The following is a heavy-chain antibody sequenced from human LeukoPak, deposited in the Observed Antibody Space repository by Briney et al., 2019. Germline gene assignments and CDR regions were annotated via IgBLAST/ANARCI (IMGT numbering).Heavy chain of an antibody. CDR3: ASQGSGYDSPIDP. D-gene: IGHD5-12*01. V-gene: IGHV3-21*01. J-gene: IGHJ5*02. Sequence: PGGSLRLSCAASGFTLSSYSMNWVRQAPGKGLEWVSSISSSSSYIYYADSVKGRFTFSRDNARNSLYLQMNSLRAEDTAVYYWASQGSGYDSPIDPWGQGTLVTVSS. CDR1: GFTLSSYS. CDR2: ISSSSSYI.